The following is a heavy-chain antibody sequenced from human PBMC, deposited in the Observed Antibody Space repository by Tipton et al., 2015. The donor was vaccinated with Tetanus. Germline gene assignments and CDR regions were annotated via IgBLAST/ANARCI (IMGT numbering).Heavy chain of an antibody. D-gene: IGHD6-13*01. CDR1: GYTFTGYY. V-gene: IGHV1-2*02. Sequence: QSGAEVKKPGASVKVSCKASGYTFTGYYMHWVRQAPGQGLEWMGWINPNSGGTNYAQKFQGRVTMTRDTSISTAYMELSRLRSDDTAVYYCARDFPPGIAAAGPSPPDYWGQGTLVTVSS. CDR2: INPNSGGT. J-gene: IGHJ4*02. CDR3: ARDFPPGIAAAGPSPPDY.